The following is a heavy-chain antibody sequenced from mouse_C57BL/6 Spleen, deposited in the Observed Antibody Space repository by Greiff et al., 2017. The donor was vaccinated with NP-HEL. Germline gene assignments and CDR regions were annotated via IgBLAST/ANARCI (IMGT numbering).Heavy chain of an antibody. Sequence: EVQLQESGPGLVKPSQSLSLTCSVTGYSITSGYYWNWIRQFPGNKLEWMGYISYDGSNNYNPSLKNRISITRYTSKNQFFLKLNSVTTEDTATYYCASEGYSSYYAMDYWGQGTSVTVSS. V-gene: IGHV3-6*01. J-gene: IGHJ4*01. CDR2: ISYDGSN. CDR3: ASEGYSSYYAMDY. D-gene: IGHD2-3*01. CDR1: GYSITSGYY.